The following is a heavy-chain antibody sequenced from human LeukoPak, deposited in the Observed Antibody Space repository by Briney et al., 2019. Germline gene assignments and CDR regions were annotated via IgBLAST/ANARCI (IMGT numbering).Heavy chain of an antibody. CDR1: GFTFDDYA. J-gene: IGHJ4*02. Sequence: GGSLRLSCAASGFTFDDYAMHWVRQAPGKGLEWVSGISWNSGSIGYADSVKGRFTISRDNAKNSLYLQTNSLRAEDTALYYCAKDIHSSGWFDYWGQGTLVTVSS. D-gene: IGHD6-19*01. CDR3: AKDIHSSGWFDY. V-gene: IGHV3-9*01. CDR2: ISWNSGSI.